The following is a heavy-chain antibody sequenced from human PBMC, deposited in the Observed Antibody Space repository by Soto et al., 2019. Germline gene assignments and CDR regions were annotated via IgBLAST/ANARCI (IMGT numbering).Heavy chain of an antibody. CDR2: IIPVFGTP. J-gene: IGHJ6*02. CDR3: ARGHATKIVVTTYYAMDV. D-gene: IGHD3-22*01. CDR1: GGTLSNYG. Sequence: GASVEVSCKTSGGTLSNYGISWVRQAPGQGLEWMGAIIPVFGTPNYAQQFQDRVTITADESTTTVYMEVRSLTSEDAAVYYCARGHATKIVVTTYYAMDVWGQGTTVTVSS. V-gene: IGHV1-69*13.